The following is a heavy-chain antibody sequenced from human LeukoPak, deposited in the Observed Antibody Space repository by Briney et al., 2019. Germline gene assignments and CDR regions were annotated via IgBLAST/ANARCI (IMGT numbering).Heavy chain of an antibody. CDR3: AKDNVGNAITGIDY. D-gene: IGHD1-1*01. V-gene: IGHV3-9*01. CDR1: GFDFDDYA. Sequence: PGGSLRLSCAASGFDFDDYAMQWVRQAPGKGLEWVSGISWNSNTKGYADSVKGRFTISRDNAKHSLYLQMDSLRPEDTALYYCAKDNVGNAITGIDYWGQGTLVTVSS. J-gene: IGHJ4*02. CDR2: ISWNSNTK.